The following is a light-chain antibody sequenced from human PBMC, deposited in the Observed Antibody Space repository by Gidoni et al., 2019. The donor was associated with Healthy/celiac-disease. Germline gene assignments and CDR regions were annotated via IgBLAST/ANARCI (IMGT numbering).Light chain of an antibody. J-gene: IGLJ2*01. Sequence: SYERTQTPSVSVYPGQTASITCSGDKLGDKYACWYQQKPGPSPVLVIYQDSKRPSGIPERFSGSTSGNTATLTISGTQAMDEADYYCQAWDSSTSVVFGGGTKLTVL. CDR1: KLGDKY. CDR2: QDS. CDR3: QAWDSSTSVV. V-gene: IGLV3-1*01.